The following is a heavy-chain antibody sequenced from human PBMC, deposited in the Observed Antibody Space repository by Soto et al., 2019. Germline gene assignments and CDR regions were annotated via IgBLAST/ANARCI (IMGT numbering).Heavy chain of an antibody. D-gene: IGHD2-2*01. J-gene: IGHJ4*02. CDR2: ISKSDYT. V-gene: IGHV3-21*01. Sequence: GGSLRLSCTVSGFASNNYGINWVRQAPGKGLEWVSSISKSDYTYYSDSVKGRFAVSRDNAKSSVSLQMNTLRVEDTAVYYCAREDSIIIPAVSDFWGQGTLVTVSS. CDR1: GFASNNYG. CDR3: AREDSIIIPAVSDF.